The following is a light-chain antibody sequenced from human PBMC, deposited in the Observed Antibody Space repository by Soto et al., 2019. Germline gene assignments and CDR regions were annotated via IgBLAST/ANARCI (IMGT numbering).Light chain of an antibody. J-gene: IGKJ1*01. CDR3: KQRSNWPRT. Sequence: ILLTHAPTTLSLSPGERSTLSCRASQSVGSYLAWYQQKPGQAPRLLIYDASNRATGIPARFSGSGSGTDFTLTISSLEPEDFAVYYCKQRSNWPRTFGQGTKVDIK. CDR2: DAS. V-gene: IGKV3-11*01. CDR1: QSVGSY.